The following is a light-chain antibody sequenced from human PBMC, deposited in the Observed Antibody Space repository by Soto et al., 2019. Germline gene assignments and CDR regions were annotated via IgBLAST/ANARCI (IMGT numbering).Light chain of an antibody. Sequence: EIVLTQSPGTLSLSPGERATLSCRASQRVSSNSLDWYQQKPGQAPRLLIFGASSRATGLPDRFSGSGSGTDFTLTINRLEPDDFAVYYCQQYSGSPYTFCQGAQLEIK. V-gene: IGKV3-20*01. CDR1: QRVSSNS. CDR2: GAS. CDR3: QQYSGSPYT. J-gene: IGKJ2*01.